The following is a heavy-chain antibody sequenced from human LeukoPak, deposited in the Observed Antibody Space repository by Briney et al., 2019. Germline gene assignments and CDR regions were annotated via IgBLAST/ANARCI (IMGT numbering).Heavy chain of an antibody. CDR3: ARDQELLWFGELKDY. CDR2: ISAYNGNT. Sequence: ASVKVSCKASGYAFTSYGISWVRQAPGQGLEWMGWISAYNGNTNYAQKLQGRVTMTTDTSTSTAYMELRSLRSDDTAVYYCARDQELLWFGELKDYWGQGTLVTVSS. D-gene: IGHD3-10*01. V-gene: IGHV1-18*01. J-gene: IGHJ4*02. CDR1: GYAFTSYG.